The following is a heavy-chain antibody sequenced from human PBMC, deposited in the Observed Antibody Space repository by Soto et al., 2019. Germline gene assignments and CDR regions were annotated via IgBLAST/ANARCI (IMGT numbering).Heavy chain of an antibody. V-gene: IGHV4-59*01. CDR3: ARGRGFCSSTTCRGYFDS. CDR2: IYNRGNT. J-gene: IGHJ4*02. D-gene: IGHD2-2*01. CDR1: ADSISNYY. Sequence: PSETLSLTCTVSADSISNYYWNWIRQSPGRGLEWLGYIYNRGNTNYNPSLKSRVTISVDTSKNQFSLKLTSVTSADTAVYFCARGRGFCSSTTCRGYFDSWGLGTLVTVS.